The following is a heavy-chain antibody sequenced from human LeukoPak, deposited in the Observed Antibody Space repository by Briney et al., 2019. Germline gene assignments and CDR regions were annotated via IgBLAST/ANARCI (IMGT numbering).Heavy chain of an antibody. D-gene: IGHD2-15*01. J-gene: IGHJ4*02. CDR1: GFAFSSYG. CDR3: AKDHGVVVVAAGFDY. V-gene: IGHV3-33*06. CDR2: IWLDGSNK. Sequence: GGSLRLSCAASGFAFSSYGMHWVRQAPGKGLEGVAVIWLDGSNKYYADSVKGRFPISRDNSKNTLYLQMNSLRAEDTAVYYCAKDHGVVVVAAGFDYWGQGTLVTVSS.